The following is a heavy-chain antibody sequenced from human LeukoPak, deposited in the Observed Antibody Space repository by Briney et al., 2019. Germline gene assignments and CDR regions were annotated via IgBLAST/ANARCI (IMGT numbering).Heavy chain of an antibody. V-gene: IGHV1-46*01. CDR1: GYTFTGYH. Sequence: VASVTVSCKASGYTFTGYHMHWVRQAPGQGLEWMGMINPSGGSTSYAQKFQGRVTMTRDTSTSTVYMELSSLRSEDMAVYYCARANWGSFRWFDPWGQGTLVTVSS. J-gene: IGHJ5*02. D-gene: IGHD7-27*01. CDR2: INPSGGST. CDR3: ARANWGSFRWFDP.